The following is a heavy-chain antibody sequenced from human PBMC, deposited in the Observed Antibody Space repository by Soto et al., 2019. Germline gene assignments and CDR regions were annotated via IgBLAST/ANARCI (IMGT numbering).Heavy chain of an antibody. CDR2: IYFSGST. D-gene: IGHD3-9*01. Sequence: SETLSLTCTVSNGSITNFHWSWIRQPPGKGLEWIGYIYFSGSTNYNPSLKSRVTMSIDTSKNEFSLELISVTAADTAAYYCAAYDSEGYFDYWGQGALVTVSS. J-gene: IGHJ4*02. CDR1: NGSITNFH. V-gene: IGHV4-59*01. CDR3: AAYDSEGYFDY.